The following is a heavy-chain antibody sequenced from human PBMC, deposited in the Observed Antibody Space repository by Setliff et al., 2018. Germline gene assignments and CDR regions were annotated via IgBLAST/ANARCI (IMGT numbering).Heavy chain of an antibody. J-gene: IGHJ5*02. CDR3: ARIMGIVGDNWFDP. Sequence: ASVKVSCKASGYTFTSYDINWVRQAPGQGLEWMGRINPNSGGTNYAQKFQGRVTMTRDTSISTAYMELSRLRSDDTAVYYCARIMGIVGDNWFDPWGQGTLVTVSS. CDR2: INPNSGGT. V-gene: IGHV1-2*06. CDR1: GYTFTSYD. D-gene: IGHD1-26*01.